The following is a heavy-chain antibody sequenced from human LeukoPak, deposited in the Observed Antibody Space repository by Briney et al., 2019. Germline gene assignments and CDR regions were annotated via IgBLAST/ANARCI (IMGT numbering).Heavy chain of an antibody. Sequence: SGGSLRLSCAASGFTFSSYWMSWVRQAPGKGLEWVANIKQDGSEKYYVDSVKGRFTISRDNAKNSLYLQMNSLRAEDTAVYYCARDDASAVVVAATYYYYGMDVWGQGTTVTASS. CDR1: GFTFSSYW. J-gene: IGHJ6*02. D-gene: IGHD2-15*01. CDR2: IKQDGSEK. CDR3: ARDDASAVVVAATYYYYGMDV. V-gene: IGHV3-7*01.